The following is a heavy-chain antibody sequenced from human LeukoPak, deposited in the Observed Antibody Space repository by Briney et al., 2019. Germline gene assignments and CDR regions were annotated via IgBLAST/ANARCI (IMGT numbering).Heavy chain of an antibody. Sequence: GGSLRLSCAASGFTFSSYGMHWVRQAPGKGLEWVAVISYDGSNKYYADSVKGRFTTSRDNSKNTLYLQMNSLRAEDTAVYYCAKDRDASGYYYYLPYFQHWGQGTLVTVSS. CDR1: GFTFSSYG. CDR3: AKDRDASGYYYYLPYFQH. CDR2: ISYDGSNK. D-gene: IGHD3-22*01. V-gene: IGHV3-30*18. J-gene: IGHJ1*01.